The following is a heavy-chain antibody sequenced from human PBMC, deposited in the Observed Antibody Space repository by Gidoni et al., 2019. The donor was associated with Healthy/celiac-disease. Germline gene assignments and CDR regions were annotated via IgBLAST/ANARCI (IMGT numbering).Heavy chain of an antibody. J-gene: IGHJ4*02. Sequence: QVQLVESGGGVVQPGRSLRLSCAASGFTFSSYAMHWVRQAPGKGLEWVAVISYDGSNKYYADSVKGRFTISRDNSKNTLYLQMNSLRAEDTAVYYCAREPNSRAYYDILTGYPSPFDYWGQGTLVTVSS. CDR2: ISYDGSNK. V-gene: IGHV3-30-3*01. CDR3: AREPNSRAYYDILTGYPSPFDY. D-gene: IGHD3-9*01. CDR1: GFTFSSYA.